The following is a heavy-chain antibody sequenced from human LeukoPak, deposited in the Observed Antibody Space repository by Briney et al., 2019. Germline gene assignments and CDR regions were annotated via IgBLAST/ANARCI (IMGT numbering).Heavy chain of an antibody. J-gene: IGHJ4*02. Sequence: GGSLRLSCAATGFTFSSYAMSWVRQAPGKGLEWVSAISGSGGSTYYADSVKGRFTISRDNSKNTLYLQMNSLRAEDTAVYYCAKDRYCSSTSCNDLFDYWGQGTLVTVSS. CDR1: GFTFSSYA. CDR3: AKDRYCSSTSCNDLFDY. V-gene: IGHV3-23*01. CDR2: ISGSGGST. D-gene: IGHD2-2*01.